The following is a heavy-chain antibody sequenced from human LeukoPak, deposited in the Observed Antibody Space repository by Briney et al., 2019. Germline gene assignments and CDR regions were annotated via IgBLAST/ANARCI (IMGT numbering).Heavy chain of an antibody. CDR3: ARDVSGFGGSSGSSGY. CDR1: GYTFIVYG. D-gene: IGHD3-22*01. CDR2: ISAYNGNT. V-gene: IGHV1-18*01. J-gene: IGHJ4*02. Sequence: ASVKVSCKASGYTFIVYGLSWVRQAPGQGLEWVGWISAYNGNTNYAQKFQDRVTLTTDTSTSTAYMELRSLRSDDTAVYYCARDVSGFGGSSGSSGYWGQGTLVTVSS.